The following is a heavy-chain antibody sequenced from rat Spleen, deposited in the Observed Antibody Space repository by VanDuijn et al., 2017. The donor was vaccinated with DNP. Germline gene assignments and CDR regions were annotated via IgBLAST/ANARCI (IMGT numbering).Heavy chain of an antibody. Sequence: EVQLVESGGGLVQPGRSLKLSCAASGFTFSNYYMAWVRQAPTKGLEWVAYISYDGGITNYGDSVKGRFTISRDEAKNILYLQMDSLRSEDTATYYCTTRGVGARYYWHFDFWGPGTMVTVSS. V-gene: IGHV5-20*01. D-gene: IGHD1-1*01. CDR2: ISYDGGIT. CDR3: TTRGVGARYYWHFDF. CDR1: GFTFSNYY. J-gene: IGHJ1*01.